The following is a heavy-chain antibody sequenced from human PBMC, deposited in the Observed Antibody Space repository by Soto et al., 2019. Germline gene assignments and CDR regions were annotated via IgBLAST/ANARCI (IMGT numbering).Heavy chain of an antibody. CDR1: GGSISRYY. D-gene: IGHD3-10*01. Sequence: SETLSLTCTVSGGSISRYYWSWIRQPPGKGLEWIGYIYYSGSTNYNPSLKSRVTISVDTSKNQFSLKLSSVTAADTAVYYCARRTAEVVTMVRGVIISSEYYYYMDVWGKGTTVTVSS. CDR3: ARRTAEVVTMVRGVIISSEYYYYMDV. V-gene: IGHV4-59*08. CDR2: IYYSGST. J-gene: IGHJ6*03.